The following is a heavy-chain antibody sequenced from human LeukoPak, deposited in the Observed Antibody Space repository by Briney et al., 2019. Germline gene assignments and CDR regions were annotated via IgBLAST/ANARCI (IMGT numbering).Heavy chain of an antibody. CDR2: ISSSGSTI. J-gene: IGHJ5*02. D-gene: IGHD4-17*01. Sequence: SGGSLRLSCAASGFTFSSYGMHWVRQAPGKGLEWVSYISSSGSTIYYADSVKGRFTISRDNAKNSLYLQMNSLRAEDTAVYYCARDHTVTTESDWFDPWGQGTLVTVSP. CDR3: ARDHTVTTESDWFDP. V-gene: IGHV3-48*04. CDR1: GFTFSSYG.